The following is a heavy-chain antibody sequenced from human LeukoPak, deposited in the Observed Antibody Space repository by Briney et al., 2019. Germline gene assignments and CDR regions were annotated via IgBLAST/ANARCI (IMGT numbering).Heavy chain of an antibody. CDR2: IIPIFGTA. D-gene: IGHD5-24*01. J-gene: IGHJ4*02. V-gene: IGHV1-69*13. Sequence: SVNVSCKASGGTFSSYAISWVRQAPGQGLEWMGGIIPIFGTANYAQKFQGRVTITADESTSTAYMELSSLRSEDTAVYYCARQIVKGIMRDKIDYWGQGTLVTVSS. CDR1: GGTFSSYA. CDR3: ARQIVKGIMRDKIDY.